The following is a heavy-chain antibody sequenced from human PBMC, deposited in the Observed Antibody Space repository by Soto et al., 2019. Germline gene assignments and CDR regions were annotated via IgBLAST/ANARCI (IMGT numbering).Heavy chain of an antibody. V-gene: IGHV1-69*06. CDR3: ARRRGLVGSFDY. Sequence: SVKVSCKASGGTFSSYAISWVRQAPGQGLEWMGGIIPIFGTANYAQKFQGRVTITADKSISAAYLQWSSLKASDTAMYFCARRRGLVGSFDYWGRGTLVTVSS. CDR2: IIPIFGTA. D-gene: IGHD3-9*01. CDR1: GGTFSSYA. J-gene: IGHJ4*02.